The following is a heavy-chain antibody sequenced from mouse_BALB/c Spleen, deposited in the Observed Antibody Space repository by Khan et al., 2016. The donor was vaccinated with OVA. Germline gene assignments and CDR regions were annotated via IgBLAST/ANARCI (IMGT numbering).Heavy chain of an antibody. J-gene: IGHJ3*01. CDR1: GFSLTTYG. D-gene: IGHD2-14*01. CDR2: IWSGGNT. Sequence: QVQLKQSGPGLVQPSQSLSITCTVSGFSLTTYGVHWVRQSPGKGLEWLGLIWSGGNTDYNAAFISRLSISKDNSKSQVFFKMNSLQADDTAIYYCARHSDMYDFTYWGQGTLVTVSA. CDR3: ARHSDMYDFTY. V-gene: IGHV2-4-1*01.